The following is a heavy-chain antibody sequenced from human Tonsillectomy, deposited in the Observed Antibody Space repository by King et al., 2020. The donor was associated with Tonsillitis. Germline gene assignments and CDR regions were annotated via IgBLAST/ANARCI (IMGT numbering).Heavy chain of an antibody. D-gene: IGHD3-22*01. CDR1: GFTFSFYD. J-gene: IGHJ3*02. CDR3: ARGLYYYDSSGYYGDAFDI. V-gene: IGHV3-13*01. Sequence: QLVESGGGLVQPGGSLRLSCAASGFTFSFYDMHWVRQVTGKGLEWVSAIGTADDTYYPVSVKGRFTISRENAKNSLYLQMNSLRAGDTAVYYCARGLYYYDSSGYYGDAFDIWGQGTIVTVSS. CDR2: IGTADDT.